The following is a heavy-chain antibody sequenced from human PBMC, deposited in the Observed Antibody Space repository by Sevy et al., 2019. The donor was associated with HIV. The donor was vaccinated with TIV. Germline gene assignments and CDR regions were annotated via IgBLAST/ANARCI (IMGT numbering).Heavy chain of an antibody. Sequence: SETLSLTCSVSGGSISNADYYWSWIRQPPGKGLEWIGYIYYSGRTYYNPSLKSRISISVDTSRNQCSLSLDSVTAADTAVYYCARMKFWNGYFDYWGQGTLVTVSS. CDR3: ARMKFWNGYFDY. CDR2: IYYSGRT. D-gene: IGHD3-3*01. CDR1: GGSISNADYY. J-gene: IGHJ4*02. V-gene: IGHV4-30-4*01.